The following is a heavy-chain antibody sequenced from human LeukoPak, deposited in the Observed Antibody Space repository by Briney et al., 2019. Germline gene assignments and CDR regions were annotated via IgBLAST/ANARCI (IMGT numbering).Heavy chain of an antibody. Sequence: GGSLRLSCAASGFTFSSYWMSWVRQAPGKGLEWVANIKQDGSEKYYVDSVKGRFTISRDNAKNSLYLQMNSLRAEDTAVYYCARDRPAGVNYYYYMDVWGKGTTVTVSS. CDR2: IKQDGSEK. J-gene: IGHJ6*03. V-gene: IGHV3-7*01. CDR3: ARDRPAGVNYYYYMDV. CDR1: GFTFSSYW. D-gene: IGHD4-23*01.